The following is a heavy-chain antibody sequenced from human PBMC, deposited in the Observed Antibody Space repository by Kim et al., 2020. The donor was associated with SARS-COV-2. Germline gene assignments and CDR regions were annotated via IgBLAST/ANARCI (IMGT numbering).Heavy chain of an antibody. J-gene: IGHJ4*02. CDR2: IYSDGDT. V-gene: IGHV3-66*01. CDR3: VRERTWSYHY. CDR1: GFTVTDTY. D-gene: IGHD2-2*01. Sequence: GGSLRLSCAASGFTVTDTYMSWVRQAPGKGLEWVSDIYSDGDTYYADSVQGRFIIARDNSKNTLYLQMNSLRVEDTAVYYCVRERTWSYHYWGQGTQVSVPT.